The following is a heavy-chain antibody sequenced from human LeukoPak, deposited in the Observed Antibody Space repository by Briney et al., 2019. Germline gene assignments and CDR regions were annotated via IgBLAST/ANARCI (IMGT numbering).Heavy chain of an antibody. CDR1: GFTFTTYG. CDR3: AKRGHYSINWYHYFDY. CDR2: IASNGGSE. Sequence: GGSLRLSCAASGFTFTTYGLHWVRQAPGKGLEWVAGIASNGGSEYYADSVKGRFTISRDNSKNTLFLQMNSLRPDDTAVYYCAKRGHYSINWYHYFDYWGQGTLVTVSS. D-gene: IGHD6-13*01. V-gene: IGHV3-30*18. J-gene: IGHJ4*02.